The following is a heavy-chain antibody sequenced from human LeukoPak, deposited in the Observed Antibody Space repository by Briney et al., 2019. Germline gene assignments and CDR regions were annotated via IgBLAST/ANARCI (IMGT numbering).Heavy chain of an antibody. CDR2: ISAYKGNT. V-gene: IGHV1-18*01. CDR1: GYTFTSYG. CDR3: ARGGRYDFWSGPPKTY. Sequence: ASVKVSCKASGYTFTSYGISWVRHAPGQGLEWMGCISAYKGNTNYAQKLQGRVTMTTDTSTSTAYMELRSLRSDGTAVYYCARGGRYDFWSGPPKTYWGQGTLVTVSS. D-gene: IGHD3-3*01. J-gene: IGHJ4*02.